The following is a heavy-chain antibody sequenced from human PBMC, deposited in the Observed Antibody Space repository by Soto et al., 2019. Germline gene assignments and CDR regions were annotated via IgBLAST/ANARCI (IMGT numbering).Heavy chain of an antibody. V-gene: IGHV4-59*01. J-gene: IGHJ4*02. CDR3: ARGAADTALVDS. Sequence: SETLSLTCTVSGGSIRSYYWTWIRQPPGKGLEWLGYIFYSGSTFYNPSLKSRVTISIHTSKSQFSLQLTSVTAADTAVYYCARGAADTALVDSWGQGTLVTVSS. D-gene: IGHD5-18*01. CDR1: GGSIRSYY. CDR2: IFYSGST.